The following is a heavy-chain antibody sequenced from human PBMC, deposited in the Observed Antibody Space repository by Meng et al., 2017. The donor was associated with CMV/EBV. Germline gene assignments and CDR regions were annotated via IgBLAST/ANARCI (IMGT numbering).Heavy chain of an antibody. J-gene: IGHJ4*02. CDR2: ISSISNYI. CDR3: ARVTSYCSSTSCLDY. Sequence: GESLKISCAASGFTFSSYSMNWVRQAPGKGLEWVSSISSISNYIFYADSVKGRFTISRDNAKNSLYLQMNSLRAEDTAVYYCARVTSYCSSTSCLDYWGQGTLVTVSS. V-gene: IGHV3-21*01. CDR1: GFTFSSYS. D-gene: IGHD2-2*01.